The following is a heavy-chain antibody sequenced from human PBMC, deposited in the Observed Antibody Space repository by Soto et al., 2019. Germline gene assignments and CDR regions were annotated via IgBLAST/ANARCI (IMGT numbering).Heavy chain of an antibody. CDR2: IYYSGST. J-gene: IGHJ4*02. D-gene: IGHD6-19*01. Sequence: SETLSLTCTVSGGSISSSSYYWGWIRQPPGKGLEWIGSIYYSGSTYYNPSLKSRVTISVDTSKNQFSLKLSSVTAADTAVYYCARQRVAGTFDYWGQGTLVTVSS. V-gene: IGHV4-39*01. CDR1: GGSISSSSYY. CDR3: ARQRVAGTFDY.